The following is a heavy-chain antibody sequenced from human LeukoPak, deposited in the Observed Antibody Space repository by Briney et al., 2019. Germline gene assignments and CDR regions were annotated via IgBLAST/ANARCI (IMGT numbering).Heavy chain of an antibody. CDR1: GGSISSGSYY. CDR2: IYYSGST. Sequence: SETLSLTCTVSGGSISSGSYYWGWIRQPPGKGLEWIGSIYYSGSTYYNPSLKSRVTISVDTSKNQFSLKLSSVTAADTAVYYCARVRRYYYDSSGYHHPVDYWGQGTLVTVSS. J-gene: IGHJ4*02. CDR3: ARVRRYYYDSSGYHHPVDY. V-gene: IGHV4-39*07. D-gene: IGHD3-22*01.